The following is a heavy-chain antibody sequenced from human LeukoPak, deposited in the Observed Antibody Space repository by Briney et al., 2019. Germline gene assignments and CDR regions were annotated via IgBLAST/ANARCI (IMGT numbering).Heavy chain of an antibody. CDR1: GYSFTSDYY. V-gene: IGHV4-38-2*02. CDR2: IHHSGST. CDR3: ASEIVDTAMVTPYFDQ. D-gene: IGHD5-18*01. Sequence: PSETLSLTCTVSGYSFTSDYYWGWIRQPPGKGLEWIGSIHHSGSTYYNLSLKCRVTISVETSKNQFSLKMTSVTAADTAVYYCASEIVDTAMVTPYFDQWGQGTLVTVSS. J-gene: IGHJ4*02.